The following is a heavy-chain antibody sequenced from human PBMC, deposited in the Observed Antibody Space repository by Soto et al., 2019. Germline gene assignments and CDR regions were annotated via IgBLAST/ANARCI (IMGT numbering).Heavy chain of an antibody. CDR1: GGSFSGYY. CDR2: INHSGST. CDR3: TRMYYYYGMDF. V-gene: IGHV4-34*01. J-gene: IGHJ6*02. Sequence: QVQLQQWGAGLLKPSETLSLTCAVYGGSFSGYYWSWIRQPPGKGLAWIGEINHSGSTNYHPSLMSGVTISVETTANQFSLKLSSVTASDTAVDYCTRMYYYYGMDFWGQGTTVTVSS.